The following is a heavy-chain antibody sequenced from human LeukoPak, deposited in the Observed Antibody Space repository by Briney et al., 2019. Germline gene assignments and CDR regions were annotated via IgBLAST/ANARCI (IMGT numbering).Heavy chain of an antibody. CDR3: ARDGGAYCGGDCYFADDY. CDR1: GYTFTGYY. D-gene: IGHD2-21*02. V-gene: IGHV1-2*02. CDR2: INPNSGGT. Sequence: ASVKVSYKASGYTFTGYYMLWVRQAPGQGLEWMGWINPNSGGTDYAQKFQGRVTMTRDTSISTAYMELSRLRSDDTAVYYCARDGGAYCGGDCYFADDYWGQGTLVTVSS. J-gene: IGHJ4*02.